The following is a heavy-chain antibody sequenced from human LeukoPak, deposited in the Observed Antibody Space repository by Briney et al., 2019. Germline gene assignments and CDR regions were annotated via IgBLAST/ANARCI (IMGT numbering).Heavy chain of an antibody. V-gene: IGHV3-43*02. CDR2: ISGDGGST. CDR1: GFTFDDYA. Sequence: AGGSLRLSSAASGFTFDDYAMRWVRQAPGKGLEWVSLISGDGGSTYYADSVKGRFTISRDNSKNSLYLQMNSLRTEDTALYYCAKGRYYYDSSDAFDIWGQGTMVTVSS. D-gene: IGHD3-22*01. J-gene: IGHJ3*02. CDR3: AKGRYYYDSSDAFDI.